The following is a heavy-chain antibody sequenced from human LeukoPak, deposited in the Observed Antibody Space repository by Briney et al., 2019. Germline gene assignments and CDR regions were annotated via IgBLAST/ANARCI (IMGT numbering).Heavy chain of an antibody. CDR1: GYTFTSYG. Sequence: ASVKVSCKASGYTFTSYGISWVRQAPGQGLEWMGWISAYNGNTNYAQKLQGRVTMTTDTSTSTAYMELRSLRSDDTAVYYCARDSYYYDSSGYLGYWGQGTLSPSPQ. J-gene: IGHJ4*02. CDR3: ARDSYYYDSSGYLGY. D-gene: IGHD3-22*01. CDR2: ISAYNGNT. V-gene: IGHV1-18*01.